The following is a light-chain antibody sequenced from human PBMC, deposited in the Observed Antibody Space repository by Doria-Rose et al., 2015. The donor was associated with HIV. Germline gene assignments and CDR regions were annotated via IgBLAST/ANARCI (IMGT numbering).Light chain of an antibody. CDR3: QQYYDTPS. Sequence: TQSPESLGMSLGERATLNCKSNQSLLYTSKHYLAWNQQKPGQPPKLLIYWASTRQSGVPARFSGSGSGTDFTLTISSLEAEDVAVYYCQQYYDTPSFGPGTTVDIK. CDR2: WAS. J-gene: IGKJ3*01. CDR1: QSLLYTSKHY. V-gene: IGKV4-1*01.